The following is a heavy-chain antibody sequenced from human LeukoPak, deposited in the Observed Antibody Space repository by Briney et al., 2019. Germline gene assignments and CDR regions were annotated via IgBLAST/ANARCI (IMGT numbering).Heavy chain of an antibody. CDR1: GFSFNTYA. CDR3: AKDVGGFYGTGSYGY. D-gene: IGHD3-10*01. CDR2: ISGNGGIT. V-gene: IGHV3-23*01. Sequence: GGSLRLFCAASGFSFNTYAMSWVRQAPGKGLEWVSGISGNGGITNYADSVKGRFTISRDNSKNTVYLQMNSLRAEDTAVYYCAKDVGGFYGTGSYGYWGQGTLVTVS. J-gene: IGHJ4*02.